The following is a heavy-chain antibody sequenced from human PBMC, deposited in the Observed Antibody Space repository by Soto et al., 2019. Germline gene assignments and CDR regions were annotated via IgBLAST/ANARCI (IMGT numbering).Heavy chain of an antibody. CDR1: GGSISSGGYY. CDR2: IYYSGST. J-gene: IGHJ6*02. D-gene: IGHD3-9*01. Sequence: SETLSLTCTVSGGSISSGGYYWSWIRQHPGKGLEWIGYIYYSGSTNYKPSLRSRVTISLDTSKKQFSLKLSSVTAADTAVYYCARDILTGRMGMDVWGQGTTVTVSS. CDR3: ARDILTGRMGMDV. V-gene: IGHV4-31*03.